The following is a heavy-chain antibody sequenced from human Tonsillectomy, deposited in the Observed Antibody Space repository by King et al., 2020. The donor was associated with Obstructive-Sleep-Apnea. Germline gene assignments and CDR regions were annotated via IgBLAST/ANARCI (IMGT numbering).Heavy chain of an antibody. D-gene: IGHD1-26*01. CDR2: IGAAANT. Sequence: GGGGGGAGGGRRLAGAASGFTLSSYDMHWGRQATGKGREWVSAIGAAANTYYPGSVKGRFTISREKANNSLYLQMNSLRAGDTAVYYCARGVIVGASNWYFDLWGRGTLVTVSS. V-gene: IGHV3-13*01. CDR1: GFTLSSYD. J-gene: IGHJ2*01. CDR3: ARGVIVGASNWYFDL.